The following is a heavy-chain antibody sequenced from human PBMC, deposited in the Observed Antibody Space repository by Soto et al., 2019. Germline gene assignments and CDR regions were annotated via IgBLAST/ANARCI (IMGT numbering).Heavy chain of an antibody. D-gene: IGHD5-12*01. J-gene: IGHJ4*02. Sequence: QVQLVQSGAEVRKPGASVKVSCKASGYTFRTHAIHWVRQAPGQSLEWMGWITAGSGDIRYSQNFQGRLTLTRDTSASTAYMELSSLTPEDTATYYCAREFRGGSHWGQGTLVTVSS. CDR1: GYTFRTHA. CDR2: ITAGSGDI. CDR3: AREFRGGSH. V-gene: IGHV1-3*01.